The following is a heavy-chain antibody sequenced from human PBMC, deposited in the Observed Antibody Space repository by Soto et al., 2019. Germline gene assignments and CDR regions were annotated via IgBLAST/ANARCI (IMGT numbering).Heavy chain of an antibody. CDR3: ARVYDSSGYPHFDY. D-gene: IGHD3-22*01. V-gene: IGHV4-31*03. J-gene: IGHJ4*02. Sequence: QVHLQESGPGLVKPSQTLSLTCTVSGGSISSGAYYWSWIRQHPGKGLEWVGYMYYSGSTYYNPSLKSRLTISGDTSKNQFSLKLSSVTAADTAVYYCARVYDSSGYPHFDYWGQGTLVTVSS. CDR1: GGSISSGAYY. CDR2: MYYSGST.